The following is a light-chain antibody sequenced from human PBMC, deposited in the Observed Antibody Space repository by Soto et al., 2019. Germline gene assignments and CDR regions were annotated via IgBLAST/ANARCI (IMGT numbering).Light chain of an antibody. Sequence: QSALTQPASVSGSPGQSITISCSGTSSDVGAFNYVSWYRQYPGQAPKLMIYGVSNRPSGVSSRFSGSKSGNTASLTISGLRAEDEAEYYCSSYTVTSTLVFGGGTKVTVL. CDR3: SSYTVTSTLV. CDR2: GVS. CDR1: SSDVGAFNY. J-gene: IGLJ3*02. V-gene: IGLV2-14*01.